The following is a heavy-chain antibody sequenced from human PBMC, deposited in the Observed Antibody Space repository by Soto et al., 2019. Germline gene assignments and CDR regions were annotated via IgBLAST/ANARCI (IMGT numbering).Heavy chain of an antibody. CDR2: ISSSGSTI. Sequence: PGGSLRLSCAASGFTFSDYYMSWIRQAPGKGLEWVSYISSSGSTIYYADSVKGRFTISRDNAKNSLYLQMNSLRAEDTAVFYCARALVVVPAAMTYFDYWGQGTLVTVS. CDR1: GFTFSDYY. CDR3: ARALVVVPAAMTYFDY. D-gene: IGHD2-2*01. V-gene: IGHV3-11*01. J-gene: IGHJ4*02.